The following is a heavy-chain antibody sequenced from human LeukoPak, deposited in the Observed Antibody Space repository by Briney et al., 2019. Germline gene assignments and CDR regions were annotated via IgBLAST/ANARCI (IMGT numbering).Heavy chain of an antibody. Sequence: ASVKVSCKASGYTFTTYTMHWVRQAPGQRLEWMGWINAGNGNTKYSQKFQGRVTITRDTSASTAYMDLSSLRSEDTAVYYCAREIDRDGYNRFFDYWGQGILVTVSS. J-gene: IGHJ4*02. CDR1: GYTFTTYT. D-gene: IGHD5-24*01. CDR3: AREIDRDGYNRFFDY. CDR2: INAGNGNT. V-gene: IGHV1-3*01.